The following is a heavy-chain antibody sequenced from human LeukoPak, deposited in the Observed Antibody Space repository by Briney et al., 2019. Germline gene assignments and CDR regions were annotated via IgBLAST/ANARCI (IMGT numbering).Heavy chain of an antibody. CDR2: IKQDGSEK. J-gene: IGHJ3*02. CDR3: ARSTIFGVVHAFDI. V-gene: IGHV3-7*01. CDR1: GFTFSSYW. D-gene: IGHD3-3*01. Sequence: GGSLRLSCAASGFTFSSYWMSWVRQAPGKGLEWVANIKQDGSEKYYVDSVKGRFTISRDNAKNSLYLQMNSLRAEDTAVYYCARSTIFGVVHAFDIWGQRTMVTVSS.